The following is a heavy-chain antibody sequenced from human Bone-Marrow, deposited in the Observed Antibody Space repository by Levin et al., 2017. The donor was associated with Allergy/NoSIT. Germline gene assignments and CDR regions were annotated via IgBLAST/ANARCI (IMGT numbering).Heavy chain of an antibody. D-gene: IGHD2-21*02. Sequence: SCTVAVSGGSVTRSDYYWSWIRQPPGKGLEWIGYIHFRGATSYYPSLQSRVALSADASKNQFSLRLTSVTAADTAVHYCARSPTAVVTQDWYFDIWRRGTLVTVSS. J-gene: IGHJ2*01. CDR1: GGSVTRSDYY. V-gene: IGHV4-30-4*01. CDR3: ARSPTAVVTQDWYFDI. CDR2: IHFRGAT.